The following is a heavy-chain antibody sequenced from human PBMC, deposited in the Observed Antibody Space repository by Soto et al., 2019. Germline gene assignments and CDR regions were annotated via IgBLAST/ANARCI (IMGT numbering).Heavy chain of an antibody. Sequence: QVQLQESGPGLVKPSQTLSLTCTVSGGSISSGGYYWSWIRQHPGKGLEWIGYIYYSGSTYYNPSLKGRVTISLXTXKHXFSLKLSSVTAADTAVYYCARGRGTISGYYPFFDYWGQGTLVTVSS. CDR1: GGSISSGGYY. V-gene: IGHV4-31*03. CDR3: ARGRGTISGYYPFFDY. CDR2: IYYSGST. J-gene: IGHJ4*02. D-gene: IGHD3-22*01.